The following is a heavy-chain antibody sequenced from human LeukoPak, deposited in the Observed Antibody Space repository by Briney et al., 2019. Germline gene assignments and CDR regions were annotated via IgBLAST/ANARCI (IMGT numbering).Heavy chain of an antibody. CDR1: GFTFRSYA. Sequence: GGSLSLSCAAPGFTFRSYAMSWARKAQGKGLEWASAISGSGGSTYYADSVKGRFTISRDNSKNTLYLQINGLRAEDTAVYYCAKGAGYSSGWLNWFDPWGQGTLVTVSS. J-gene: IGHJ5*02. CDR3: AKGAGYSSGWLNWFDP. CDR2: ISGSGGST. V-gene: IGHV3-23*01. D-gene: IGHD6-19*01.